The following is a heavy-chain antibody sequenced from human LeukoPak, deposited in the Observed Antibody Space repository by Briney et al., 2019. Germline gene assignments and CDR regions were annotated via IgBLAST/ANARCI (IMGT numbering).Heavy chain of an antibody. J-gene: IGHJ4*02. CDR3: AKVPRPGGSGWYCDY. V-gene: IGHV3-43*02. D-gene: IGHD6-25*01. CDR2: ISGDGGTT. CDR1: GFSFDDYA. Sequence: PGGSLTLSCPASGFSFDDYAMHWVRQPPGKVLEWVSLISGDGGTTYYADSVKGRFTISRDNSKNSLYLQMNSLRPEDTALYYCAKVPRPGGSGWYCDYWGQGTLVTVSS.